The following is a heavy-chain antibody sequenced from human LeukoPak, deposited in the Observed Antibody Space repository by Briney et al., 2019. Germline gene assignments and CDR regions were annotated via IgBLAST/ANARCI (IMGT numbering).Heavy chain of an antibody. CDR3: ARDFALTGKVDY. CDR2: ISSNGGST. CDR1: GFTFSRYA. Sequence: PGGSLRLSCAASGFTFSRYAMHWVRQAPGKGLESVSAISSNGGSTYYANSVKGRFTISRDNSKNTLYLQMGSLRAEDLAVYYCARDFALTGKVDYWGQGTLVTVSS. J-gene: IGHJ4*02. D-gene: IGHD1-20*01. V-gene: IGHV3-64*01.